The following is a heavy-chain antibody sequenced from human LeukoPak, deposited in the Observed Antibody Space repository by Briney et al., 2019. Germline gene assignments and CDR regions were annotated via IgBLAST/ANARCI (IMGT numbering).Heavy chain of an antibody. CDR1: GYTFTSYY. V-gene: IGHV1-46*01. Sequence: GASVKVSCKASGYTFTSYYMHWVRQAPGQGLEWMGIINPSGGSTSYAQKFQGRVTMTRDMSTSTVYMELSSLRSEDTAVYYCATLAGGTTPPFDYWGQGTLVTVSS. D-gene: IGHD7-27*01. J-gene: IGHJ4*02. CDR3: ATLAGGTTPPFDY. CDR2: INPSGGST.